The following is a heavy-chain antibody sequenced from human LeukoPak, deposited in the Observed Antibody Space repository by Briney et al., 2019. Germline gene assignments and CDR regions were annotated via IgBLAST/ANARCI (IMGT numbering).Heavy chain of an antibody. CDR3: VRGRFIAGAGD. J-gene: IGHJ1*01. V-gene: IGHV1-8*01. D-gene: IGHD1-26*01. CDR1: GFTLTIYD. CDR2: MNGNSGDT. Sequence: ASVKVSCETSGFTLTIYDINWVRQATGQGLEWMGWMNGNSGDTGYARKFQGRVTMARNTSISTAYMELSNLRSEDTAVYYCVRGRFIAGAGDWGQGTPVTVPS.